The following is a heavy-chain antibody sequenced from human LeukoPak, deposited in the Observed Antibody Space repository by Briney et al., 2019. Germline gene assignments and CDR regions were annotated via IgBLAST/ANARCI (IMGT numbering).Heavy chain of an antibody. CDR3: AKKVGASPGSPFDP. CDR1: GFAVSSNH. J-gene: IGHJ5*02. CDR2: IFNGGST. V-gene: IGHV3-53*05. D-gene: IGHD1-26*01. Sequence: PGGSLRLSCAASGFAVSSNHMNWVRQAPGKGLEWVSVIFNGGSTYYADSVKGRFTISRDNSKNTLYLQMNSLRAEDTAVYYCAKKVGASPGSPFDPWGQGTLVTVSS.